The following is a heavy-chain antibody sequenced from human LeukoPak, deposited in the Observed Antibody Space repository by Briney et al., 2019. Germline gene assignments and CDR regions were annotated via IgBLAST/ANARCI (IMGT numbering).Heavy chain of an antibody. J-gene: IGHJ4*02. CDR3: ARRGDSDTSVYSLQY. D-gene: IGHD3-22*01. V-gene: IGHV3-53*01. CDR2: TNNDGTT. CDR1: GFTVSSNY. Sequence: PGVSLRLSCAASGFTVSSNYMSWVRQAPGKGLEWVSGITNNDGTTYYADSVKGRFTISRDNSKKTLYLQMNSLRAEDTALYYCARRGDSDTSVYSLQYWGQGALVTVSS.